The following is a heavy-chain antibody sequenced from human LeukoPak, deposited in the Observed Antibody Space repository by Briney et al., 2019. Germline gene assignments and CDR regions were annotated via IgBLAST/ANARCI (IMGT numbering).Heavy chain of an antibody. D-gene: IGHD4-17*01. Sequence: GGSLRLSCAASGFTFRNYGMSWVRQAPGKGLEWVSAISGDAADIFYADSAKGRFTISRDNSKNTLYLQMNSLRAEDTAVYYCAKEDDTVTFLGNEYYFDYWGQGTLVTVSS. CDR1: GFTFRNYG. V-gene: IGHV3-23*01. CDR2: ISGDAADI. J-gene: IGHJ4*02. CDR3: AKEDDTVTFLGNEYYFDY.